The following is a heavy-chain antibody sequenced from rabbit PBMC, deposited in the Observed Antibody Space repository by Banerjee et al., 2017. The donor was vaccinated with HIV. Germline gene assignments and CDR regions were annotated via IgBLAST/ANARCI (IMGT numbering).Heavy chain of an antibody. Sequence: QEQLVESGGDLVKPGASLTLTCTASGFSFSSVYDMCWVRQAPGKGLEWIACIGTADGNTFYANWAKGRFTISKTSSTTVTLQMTSLTAADTATYFCARAGYDDYGLDLWGQGTLVTVS. CDR1: GFSFSSVYD. D-gene: IGHD2-1*01. J-gene: IGHJ4*01. CDR2: IGTADGNT. V-gene: IGHV1S45*01. CDR3: ARAGYDDYGLDL.